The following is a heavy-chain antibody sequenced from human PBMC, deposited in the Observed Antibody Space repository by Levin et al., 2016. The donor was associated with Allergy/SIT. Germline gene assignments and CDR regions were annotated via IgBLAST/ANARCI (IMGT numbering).Heavy chain of an antibody. CDR3: ARLPWTAGAS. Sequence: SQTLSLTCGLYVGSFSGYYWSWIRQSPGKGLEWIAEIDDSGSTNYNPSLKSRVTISVDTSKNQFSLRLSSVSAADTAVYYCARLPWTAGASWGQGTQVTVSS. CDR2: IDDSGST. V-gene: IGHV4-34*01. D-gene: IGHD3/OR15-3a*01. CDR1: VGSFSGYY. J-gene: IGHJ5*02.